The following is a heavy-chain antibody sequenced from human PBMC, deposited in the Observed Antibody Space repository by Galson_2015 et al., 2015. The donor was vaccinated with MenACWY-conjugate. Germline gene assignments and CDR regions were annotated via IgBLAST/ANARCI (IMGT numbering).Heavy chain of an antibody. V-gene: IGHV3-7*01. CDR2: IKQDGGEK. Sequence: SLRLSCAASGFTFSTYWMNWVRQAPGKGLEWVANIKQDGGEKYYVDSVKGRFTISRDNAKNSLHLQMNSLRAEDTAVYYCVRDVFRSSSSGYDPDAFDNGGQGTMVTVSS. D-gene: IGHD6-13*01. CDR3: VRDVFRSSSSGYDPDAFDN. CDR1: GFTFSTYW. J-gene: IGHJ3*02.